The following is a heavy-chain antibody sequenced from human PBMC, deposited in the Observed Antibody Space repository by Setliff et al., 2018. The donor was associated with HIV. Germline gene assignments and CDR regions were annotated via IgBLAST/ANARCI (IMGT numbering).Heavy chain of an antibody. Sequence: SETLSLTCTVSGGSISSGSYYWSWIRQPAGKGLEWIGHIHTSGSTKYNPSLKSRVTISADTSKNQFSLKLSSVTAADTAVYYCARHDITLVRGLVWGQGTTVTVSS. CDR1: GGSISSGSYY. CDR2: IHTSGST. CDR3: ARHDITLVRGLV. J-gene: IGHJ6*02. V-gene: IGHV4-61*09. D-gene: IGHD3-10*01.